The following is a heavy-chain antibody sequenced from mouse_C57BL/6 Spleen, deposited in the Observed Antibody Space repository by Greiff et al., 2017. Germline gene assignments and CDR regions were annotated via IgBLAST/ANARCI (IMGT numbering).Heavy chain of an antibody. V-gene: IGHV2-2*01. CDR3: ASTTVVEGWFAY. CDR2: IWSGGST. D-gene: IGHD1-1*01. CDR1: GFSLTSYG. Sequence: QVQLQQSGPGLVQPSQSLSITCTASGFSLTSYGVHWVRQSPGKGLEWLGVIWSGGSTDYNAAFISRLSISKDNAKTQVFFKMNSLQADDTAIYYCASTTVVEGWFAYWGQGTLVTVSA. J-gene: IGHJ3*01.